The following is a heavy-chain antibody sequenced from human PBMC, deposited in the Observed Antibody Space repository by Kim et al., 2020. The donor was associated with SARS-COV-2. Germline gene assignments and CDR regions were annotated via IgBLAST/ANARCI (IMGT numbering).Heavy chain of an antibody. CDR3: SKGAETSIPGAFDY. CDR2: ITPGGDT. CDR1: GYTFTNYR. V-gene: IGHV1-3*01. J-gene: IGHJ4*02. Sequence: ASVKVSCKASGYTFTNYRVHWVRQAPGQRFEWMGRITPGGDTKYSQKFQDRVTITSDTSASTTSLVVSSLGSEDTAIYYFSKGAETSIPGAFDYWGQG. D-gene: IGHD2-21*01.